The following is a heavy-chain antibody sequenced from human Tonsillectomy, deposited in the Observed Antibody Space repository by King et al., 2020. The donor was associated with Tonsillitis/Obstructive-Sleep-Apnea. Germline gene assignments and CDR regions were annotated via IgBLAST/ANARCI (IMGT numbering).Heavy chain of an antibody. D-gene: IGHD2-8*01. V-gene: IGHV4-34*01. J-gene: IGHJ6*03. CDR3: GTNNGDFYYYMDV. CDR1: GGPFRGYY. CDR2: INHSGNT. Sequence: QVQLQQWGAGLLKPSETLSLTCALYGGPFRGYYWSWIRQPPGKGLEWIGEINHSGNTDYNPSLKSRVTIAVDTSKNQFSLKLTSGSAADTAVYFCGTNNGDFYYYMDVWGKGTTVTVSS.